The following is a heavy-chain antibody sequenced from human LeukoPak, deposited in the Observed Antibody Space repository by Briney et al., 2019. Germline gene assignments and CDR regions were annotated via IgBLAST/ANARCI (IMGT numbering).Heavy chain of an antibody. CDR2: ISGSGGYT. Sequence: GGSLRLSCAASGITFSSHAMSWVRQAPGKGLEWVSAISGSGGYTDYADSVKGRFTISRDNSKNTLYLQMNSLRAEDTAVYCCAKEGGDHSGSDSDYWGQGTLVTVSS. J-gene: IGHJ4*02. CDR3: AKEGGDHSGSDSDY. D-gene: IGHD1-26*01. CDR1: GITFSSHA. V-gene: IGHV3-23*01.